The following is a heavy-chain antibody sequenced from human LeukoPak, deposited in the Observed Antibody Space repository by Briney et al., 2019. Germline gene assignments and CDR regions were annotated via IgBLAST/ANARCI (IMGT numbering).Heavy chain of an antibody. Sequence: SETLSLTCDVSGGSISSGTHYWSWIRQPPGKGPEWIGYISYSGSTNYNPSLKSRVTISVDTSKNQFSLKLSSVTAADTAVYYCARHPQIVGATKYFDYWGQGTLVTVSS. CDR2: ISYSGST. CDR1: GGSISSGTHY. J-gene: IGHJ4*02. D-gene: IGHD1-26*01. CDR3: ARHPQIVGATKYFDY. V-gene: IGHV4-61*01.